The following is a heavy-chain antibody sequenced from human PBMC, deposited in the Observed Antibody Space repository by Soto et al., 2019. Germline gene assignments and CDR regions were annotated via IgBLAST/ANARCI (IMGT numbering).Heavy chain of an antibody. V-gene: IGHV3-66*01. D-gene: IGHD2-21*02. J-gene: IGHJ4*02. CDR1: GFTVSSNY. CDR3: ARDRAYCGGDCYRAY. CDR2: IYSGGST. Sequence: EVQLVESGGGLVQPGGSLRLSCAASGFTVSSNYMSWVRQAPGKGLEWVSVIYSGGSTYYADSVKGGFTISRDNSKNTLYLQMNSLRAEDTAVYYCARDRAYCGGDCYRAYWGQGTLVTVSS.